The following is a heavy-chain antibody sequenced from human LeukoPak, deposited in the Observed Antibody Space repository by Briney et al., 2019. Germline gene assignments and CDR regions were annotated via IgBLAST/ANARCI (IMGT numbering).Heavy chain of an antibody. CDR3: ARDYYDTLTGYYDSNH. D-gene: IGHD3-9*01. CDR2: ISYDGDNK. J-gene: IGHJ5*02. CDR1: GFIFSNYA. V-gene: IGHV3-30-3*01. Sequence: GGPLRLSCAASGFIFSNYAMHWVRQAPGKGLEWVAVISYDGDNKYYADSMKGRVTFSRDNSNNTLYLQMNSLRADDTAVYYCARDYYDTLTGYYDSNHWGQGTLVTVSS.